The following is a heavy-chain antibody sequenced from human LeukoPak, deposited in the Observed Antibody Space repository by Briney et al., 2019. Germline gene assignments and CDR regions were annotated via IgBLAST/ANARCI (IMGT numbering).Heavy chain of an antibody. CDR1: GGSISSGGYY. D-gene: IGHD2-2*01. Sequence: SQTLSLTCTVSGGSISSGGYYWSWIRQPPGKGLEWIGYIYHSGSTYYNPSLKSRVTISVDRSKNQFSLKLSSVTAADTAVYYCARRYCSSTSCYDAFDIWGQGTMVTVSS. CDR2: IYHSGST. V-gene: IGHV4-30-2*01. CDR3: ARRYCSSTSCYDAFDI. J-gene: IGHJ3*02.